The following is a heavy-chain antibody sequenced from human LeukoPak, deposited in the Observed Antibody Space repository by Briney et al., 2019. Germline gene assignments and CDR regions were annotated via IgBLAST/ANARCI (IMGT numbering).Heavy chain of an antibody. CDR2: ISSSSSYI. D-gene: IGHD2-15*01. Sequence: GGSLRLSCAASGFTFSSYAMSWVRQAPGKGLEWVSSISSSSSYIYYADSVKGRFTISRDNAKNSLYLQMNSLRAEDTAVYYCARAEGSGGAFDIWGQGTMVTVSS. J-gene: IGHJ3*02. CDR3: ARAEGSGGAFDI. CDR1: GFTFSSYA. V-gene: IGHV3-21*01.